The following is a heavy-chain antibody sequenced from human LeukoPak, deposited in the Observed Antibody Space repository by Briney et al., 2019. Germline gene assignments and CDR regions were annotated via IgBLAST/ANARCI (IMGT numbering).Heavy chain of an antibody. CDR3: ASSSGWYYFDY. J-gene: IGHJ4*02. CDR2: IYHSGST. Sequence: SGTLSLTCAVSGGSNSSSNWWSWVRRPPGKGLEWIGEIYHSGSTNYNPSLKSRVTISVDKSKNQFSLKLSSVTAADTAVYYCASSSGWYYFDYWGQGTLVTVSS. V-gene: IGHV4-4*02. CDR1: GGSNSSSNW. D-gene: IGHD6-19*01.